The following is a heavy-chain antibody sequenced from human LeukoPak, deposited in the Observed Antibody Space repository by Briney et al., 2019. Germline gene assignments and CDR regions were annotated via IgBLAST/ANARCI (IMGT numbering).Heavy chain of an antibody. J-gene: IGHJ4*02. CDR2: INHSGST. CDR3: ARGNYHDSSGYYYREYYFDY. Sequence: SETLSLTCAVYGGSFSGYYWSWIRQPPGKGLEWIGEINHSGSTNYNPSLKSRVTISVDTSKNQFSLKLSSVTAADTAVYYCARGNYHDSSGYYYREYYFDYWGQGTLVTVSS. V-gene: IGHV4-34*01. CDR1: GGSFSGYY. D-gene: IGHD3-22*01.